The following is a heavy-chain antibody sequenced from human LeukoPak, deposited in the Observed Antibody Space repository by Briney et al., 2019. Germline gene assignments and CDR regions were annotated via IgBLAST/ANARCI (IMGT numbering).Heavy chain of an antibody. J-gene: IGHJ6*02. CDR2: TYYRSKWYN. CDR3: ARDRYLSYGDYLTRYYYYGMDV. D-gene: IGHD4-17*01. CDR1: GDIVSSNSAA. Sequence: SQTLSLTCAISGDIVSSNSAAWNWIRQSPSRGLEWLGRTYYRSKWYNDYAVSVKSRITINPDTSKNQFSLQLNSVTPEDTAVYYCARDRYLSYGDYLTRYYYYGMDVWGQGTTVTVSS. V-gene: IGHV6-1*01.